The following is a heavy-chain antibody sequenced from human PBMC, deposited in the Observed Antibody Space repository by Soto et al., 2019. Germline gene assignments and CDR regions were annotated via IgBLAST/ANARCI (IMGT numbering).Heavy chain of an antibody. CDR3: ARGLDRLNDY. V-gene: IGHV3-48*02. D-gene: IGHD3-22*01. J-gene: IGHJ4*02. CDR2: ISPSSTTI. CDR1: GFTFSIYS. Sequence: GGSLRLSCSASGFTFSIYSMNWVRQAPGKGLEWVSYISPSSTTIYYAESVKGRFTISRDNAKNSLYLQMNSLRDEDTAVYYCARGLDRLNDYWGQGTLVTVSS.